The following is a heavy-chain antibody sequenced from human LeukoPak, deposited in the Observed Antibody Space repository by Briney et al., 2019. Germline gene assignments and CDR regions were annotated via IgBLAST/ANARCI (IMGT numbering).Heavy chain of an antibody. CDR1: GFTFNTYN. D-gene: IGHD1-26*01. J-gene: IGHJ4*02. CDR3: ARYSGTYSGFDC. V-gene: IGHV3-21*01. CDR2: ISTSSNYI. Sequence: GGSLRLSCAASGFTFNTYNMNWVRQAPGKGLEWVSSISTSSNYIYYADSVKGRFTISRDESKHTLYLQMDSLRAEDTAVYYCARYSGTYSGFDCWGQGTLVTVSS.